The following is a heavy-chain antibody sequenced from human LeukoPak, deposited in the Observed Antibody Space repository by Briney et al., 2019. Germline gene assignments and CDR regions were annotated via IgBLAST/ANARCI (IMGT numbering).Heavy chain of an antibody. D-gene: IGHD4-17*01. CDR1: GYTFTSYG. V-gene: IGHV1-18*01. CDR3: ARAFPGDTDYGDYGDPAYYFDY. J-gene: IGHJ4*02. Sequence: ASGKVSCKASGYTFTSYGISWVRQAPGQGLEWMGGISAYNGKTNYAQKLQGRVTMTTYTSTSTAYMELRSLRSDDTDVYYCARAFPGDTDYGDYGDPAYYFDYWGQGPLVTVSS. CDR2: ISAYNGKT.